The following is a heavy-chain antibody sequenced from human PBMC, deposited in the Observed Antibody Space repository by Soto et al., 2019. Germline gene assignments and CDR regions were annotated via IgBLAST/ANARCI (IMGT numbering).Heavy chain of an antibody. V-gene: IGHV3-73*01. J-gene: IGHJ6*03. Sequence: GGSLRLSCAASGFTFSGSAMHWVRQASGKGLEWVGRIRSKANSYATAYAASVKGRFTISRDDSKNTAYLQMNSLKTEDTAVYYCTRLRGVTDGYYYYYYMDVWGKGTTVTVSS. D-gene: IGHD2-8*01. CDR3: TRLRGVTDGYYYYYYMDV. CDR1: GFTFSGSA. CDR2: IRSKANSYAT.